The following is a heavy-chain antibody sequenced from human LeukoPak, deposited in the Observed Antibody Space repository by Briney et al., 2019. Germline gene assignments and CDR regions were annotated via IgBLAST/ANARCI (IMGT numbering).Heavy chain of an antibody. CDR1: GGSISSGSYY. CDR2: IYYSGST. Sequence: PPETLSLTCTVSGGSISSGSYYWSWIRQPPGKGLEWIGYIYYSGSTNYNPSLKSRVTISVDTSKNQFSLKLSSVTAADTAVYYCARGHYSSGWTGFGYWGQGTLVTVSS. V-gene: IGHV4-61*01. J-gene: IGHJ4*02. CDR3: ARGHYSSGWTGFGY. D-gene: IGHD6-19*01.